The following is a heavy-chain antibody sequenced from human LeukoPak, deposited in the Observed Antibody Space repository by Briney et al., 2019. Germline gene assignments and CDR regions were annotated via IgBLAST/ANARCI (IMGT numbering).Heavy chain of an antibody. Sequence: ASVTVSCKASGYTFTSYYMHWVRQAPGQGLEWMGIINPSGGSTTYAQKFQGRVTMTRDTSTSTVYMELSSLRSEDTAVYYCARETYYYDSSGYYPYYFDYWGQGTLVTVSS. J-gene: IGHJ4*02. CDR2: INPSGGST. D-gene: IGHD3-22*01. CDR3: ARETYYYDSSGYYPYYFDY. CDR1: GYTFTSYY. V-gene: IGHV1-46*01.